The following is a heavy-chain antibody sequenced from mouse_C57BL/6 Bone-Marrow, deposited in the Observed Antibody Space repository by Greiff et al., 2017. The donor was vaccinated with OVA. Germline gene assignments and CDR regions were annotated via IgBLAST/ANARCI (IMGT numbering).Heavy chain of an antibody. D-gene: IGHD2-3*01. Sequence: VQLQQSGPELVKPGASVKIPCKASGYTFTDYNMDWVKQSHGKSLEWIGDINPNNGGTIYNQKFKGKATLTVDKSSSTAYMELRSLTSEVTAVYYCARGGGLYDGYSLAYWGQGTLVTVSA. CDR3: ARGGGLYDGYSLAY. CDR1: GYTFTDYN. J-gene: IGHJ3*01. V-gene: IGHV1-18*01. CDR2: INPNNGGT.